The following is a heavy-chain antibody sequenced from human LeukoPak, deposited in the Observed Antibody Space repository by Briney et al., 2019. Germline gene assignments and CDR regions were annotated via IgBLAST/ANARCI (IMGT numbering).Heavy chain of an antibody. CDR1: GYTFTGYY. CDR2: INPNSGGT. V-gene: IGHV1-2*02. J-gene: IGHJ5*02. CDR3: ARQALPLDTAMAGFDP. D-gene: IGHD5-18*01. Sequence: ASVKVSCKASGYTFTGYYMHWVRQAPGQGLEWMGWINPNSGGTNYAQKFQGRVTMTRDTSISTAYMELSRLRSDDTAVYYCARQALPLDTAMAGFDPWGQGTLVTGSS.